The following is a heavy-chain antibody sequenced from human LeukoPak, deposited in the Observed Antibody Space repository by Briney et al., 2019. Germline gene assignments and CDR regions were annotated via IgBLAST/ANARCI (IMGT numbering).Heavy chain of an antibody. Sequence: SETLSLTCTVSGGSISSYYWSWIRQPPGKGLEWIGYIYYSGSTNYNPSLKSRVTISVDTSKNQFSLKLSSVTAADTAVYYCASGMDFWSGYYPIDYYGMDVWGQGTTVTVSS. V-gene: IGHV4-59*01. CDR3: ASGMDFWSGYYPIDYYGMDV. CDR1: GGSISSYY. J-gene: IGHJ6*02. D-gene: IGHD3-3*01. CDR2: IYYSGST.